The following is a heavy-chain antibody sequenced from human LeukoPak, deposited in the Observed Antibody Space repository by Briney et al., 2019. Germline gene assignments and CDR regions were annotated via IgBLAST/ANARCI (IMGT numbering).Heavy chain of an antibody. Sequence: ASVKVSCKASGYTFTSYGISWVRQAPGQGLEWMGWISAYNGNTNYAQKLQGRVTMTTDTSTSTAYMELRSLRSDDTAVYYCARVKPVGAYYDFWSGYSYFDYWGQGTLVTVSS. CDR1: GYTFTSYG. D-gene: IGHD3-3*01. CDR2: ISAYNGNT. CDR3: ARVKPVGAYYDFWSGYSYFDY. V-gene: IGHV1-18*01. J-gene: IGHJ4*02.